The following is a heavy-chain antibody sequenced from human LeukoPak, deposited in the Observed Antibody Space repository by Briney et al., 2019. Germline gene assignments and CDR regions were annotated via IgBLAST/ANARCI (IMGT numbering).Heavy chain of an antibody. D-gene: IGHD2-15*01. CDR2: INPSGGST. V-gene: IGHV1-46*01. CDR3: ARDAGDCSGGSCHYYFDY. J-gene: IGHJ4*02. Sequence: GASVKVSCKASGYTFTSYYMHWVRQASGQGLEWMGIINPSGGSTSYAQKFQGRVTMTRDTSTSTVYMELSSLRSEDTAVYYCARDAGDCSGGSCHYYFDYWGQGTLVTVSS. CDR1: GYTFTSYY.